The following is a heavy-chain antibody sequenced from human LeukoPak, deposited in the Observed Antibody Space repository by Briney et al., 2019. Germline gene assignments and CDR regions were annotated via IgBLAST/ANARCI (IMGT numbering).Heavy chain of an antibody. CDR2: VSYSGST. CDR1: GGSIRSYY. J-gene: IGHJ5*02. Sequence: SETLSLTCTVSGGSIRSYYWSWVRQPPGKGLEWIGYVSYSGSTDYNPSLKSRVIISIDTSKNQFSLRLSSVTAADTAVYYCAREYCSSTSCYWFDPWGQGTLVIVSS. D-gene: IGHD2-2*01. CDR3: AREYCSSTSCYWFDP. V-gene: IGHV4-59*01.